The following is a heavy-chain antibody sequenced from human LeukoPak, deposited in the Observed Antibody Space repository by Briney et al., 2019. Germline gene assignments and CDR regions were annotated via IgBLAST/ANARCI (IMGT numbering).Heavy chain of an antibody. CDR3: ARGDWFDP. J-gene: IGHJ5*02. D-gene: IGHD2-21*01. V-gene: IGHV1-18*01. CDR2: VSGYNGNT. CDR1: GYTFTSYD. Sequence: ASVKVSCKASGYTFTSYDINWVRQAPGQGLEWMGWVSGYNGNTNYAQKFEGRVAMTTDTSSSTAYMELRSLKSDDTAIYYCARGDWFDPWGQGTLVTVSS.